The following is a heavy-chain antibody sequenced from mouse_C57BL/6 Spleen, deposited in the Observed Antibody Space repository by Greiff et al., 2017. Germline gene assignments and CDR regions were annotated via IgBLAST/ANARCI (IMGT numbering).Heavy chain of an antibody. J-gene: IGHJ1*03. V-gene: IGHV1-82*01. Sequence: QVQLQQSGPELVKPGASVKISCKASGYAFSSSWMNWVKQRPGKGLEWIGRIYPGDGDTNYNGKFKGKATLTADKSSSTAYMQLSGLTSEDSAVYFCARVETGTGYFDVWGTGTTVTVSS. CDR3: ARVETGTGYFDV. D-gene: IGHD4-1*01. CDR2: IYPGDGDT. CDR1: GYAFSSSW.